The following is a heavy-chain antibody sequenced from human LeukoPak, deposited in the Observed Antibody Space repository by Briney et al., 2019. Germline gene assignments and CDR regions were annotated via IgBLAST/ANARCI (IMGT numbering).Heavy chain of an antibody. V-gene: IGHV3-21*01. CDR3: ARVLYSSGWL. CDR1: GFTFSSYS. Sequence: TGGSLRLSCAASGFTFSSYSMNWVRQAPGKGLEWVSSISSSSSYICYAESVKGRFTISKDNAKNSLDLQMNSLRAEDTAVYYCARVLYSSGWLWGQGTLVTVSS. J-gene: IGHJ4*02. D-gene: IGHD6-19*01. CDR2: ISSSSSYI.